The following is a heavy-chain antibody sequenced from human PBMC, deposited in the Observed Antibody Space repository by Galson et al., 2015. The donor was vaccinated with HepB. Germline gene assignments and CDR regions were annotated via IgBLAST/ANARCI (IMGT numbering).Heavy chain of an antibody. J-gene: IGHJ4*02. CDR3: AKCGYFYDILTGYHTGRYYFDY. CDR2: ISGSGDTT. D-gene: IGHD3-9*01. Sequence: SLRLSCAASGFTFSTFAMSWVRQAPRKGLEWVSTISGSGDTTYYADSVKGRFTMSRDNSRNTLYLQMNSLRVEDTAVYYCAKCGYFYDILTGYHTGRYYFDYWGQGILVTVSS. V-gene: IGHV3-23*01. CDR1: GFTFSTFA.